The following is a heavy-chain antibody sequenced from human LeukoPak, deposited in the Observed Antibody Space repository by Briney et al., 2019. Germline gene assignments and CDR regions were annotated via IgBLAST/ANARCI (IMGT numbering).Heavy chain of an antibody. CDR2: IYYSKNT. V-gene: IGHV4-39*01. Sequence: SETLSLTCTVSGGSISSSSAYWGWIRQPPGKGLEWIGSIYYSKNTYYNPSLKSRVTISADTSKNQFSLTLGSVSATDTAVYYCVNPRGFSYGYFDYWGQGTLVTVSS. D-gene: IGHD5-18*01. CDR1: GGSISSSSAY. J-gene: IGHJ4*02. CDR3: VNPRGFSYGYFDY.